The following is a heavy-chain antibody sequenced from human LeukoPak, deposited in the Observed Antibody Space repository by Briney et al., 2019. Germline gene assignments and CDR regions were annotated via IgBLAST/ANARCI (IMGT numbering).Heavy chain of an antibody. D-gene: IGHD4-17*01. CDR3: ARESLSDYGWFDP. Sequence: SETLSLTCAVSGGSISSGGYSWSWIRQPPGKGLEWIGYTYHSGSTYYNPSLKSRVTISVDRSKNQFSLKLSSVTAADTAVYYCARESLSDYGWFDPWGQGTLVTVSS. CDR1: GGSISSGGYS. V-gene: IGHV4-30-2*01. J-gene: IGHJ5*02. CDR2: TYHSGST.